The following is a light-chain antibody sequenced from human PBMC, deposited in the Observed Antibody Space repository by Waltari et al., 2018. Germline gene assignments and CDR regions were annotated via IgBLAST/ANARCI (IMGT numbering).Light chain of an antibody. J-gene: IGLJ2*01. CDR2: SND. CDR3: ATWDDSLNGQL. CDR1: RSNLGSNP. Sequence: QSVLTQPPSASGTPGQRVTISCSGSRSNLGSNPVNWYQQLPGAAPKLLLYSNDQRPSGFPDRFSGSKSGTSASLGISGLQSEDEADYYCATWDDSLNGQLFGGGTKLTVL. V-gene: IGLV1-44*01.